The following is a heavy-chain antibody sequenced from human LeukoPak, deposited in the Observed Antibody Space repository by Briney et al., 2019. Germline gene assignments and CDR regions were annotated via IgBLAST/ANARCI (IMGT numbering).Heavy chain of an antibody. D-gene: IGHD3-9*01. CDR2: IKQDGSEK. CDR3: AGGSGYLITS. Sequence: PGGSLRLSCAATGFSFRSYWMNWVRQAPGKGLEWLAIIKQDGSEKHYKGSDEGRFTISRDNAKNSLHLQMNSLRAEDTAVYYCAGGSGYLITSWGQGTLVTVSS. V-gene: IGHV3-7*01. CDR1: GFSFRSYW. J-gene: IGHJ5*02.